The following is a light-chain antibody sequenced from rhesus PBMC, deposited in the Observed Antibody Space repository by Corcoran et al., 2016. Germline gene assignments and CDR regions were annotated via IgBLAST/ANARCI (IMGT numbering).Light chain of an antibody. V-gene: IGKV1-19*01. Sequence: DIQMTQSPSSLSASVGDKVTITCHASQGISSCLAWYQRKPGKAPRPLIYYAYSLQSGVPSSVSGSGSGTDYTLTLSSLQPEDFATYYCQQYDDLPRTFGQGTKVEIK. CDR3: QQYDDLPRT. CDR1: QGISSC. J-gene: IGKJ1*01. CDR2: YAY.